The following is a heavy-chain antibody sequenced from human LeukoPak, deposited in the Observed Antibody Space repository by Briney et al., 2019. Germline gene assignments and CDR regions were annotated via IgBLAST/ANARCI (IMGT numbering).Heavy chain of an antibody. Sequence: GESLRISCKGSGYSFTNYWISWLRQMPGKGLEWMGRIDPSDSYTNYSPSFQGHVTISADKSISTAYLQWSSLKASDTAMYYCARSMFASGSYYSRDYWGQGTLVTVSS. V-gene: IGHV5-10-1*01. CDR2: IDPSDSYT. CDR3: ARSMFASGSYYSRDY. CDR1: GYSFTNYW. D-gene: IGHD3-10*01. J-gene: IGHJ4*02.